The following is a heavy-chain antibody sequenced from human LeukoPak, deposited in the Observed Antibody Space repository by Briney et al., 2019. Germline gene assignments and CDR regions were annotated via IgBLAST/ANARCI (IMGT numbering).Heavy chain of an antibody. Sequence: PGGSLRLSCAASGFTFSSYGMHWVRQAPGKGLEWVAVISYDGSNKYYADSVKGRFTISRDNSKNTLYLQMNSLRAEDTAVYYCASGRWYFDYWGQGTLVTVSS. CDR2: ISYDGSNK. D-gene: IGHD3-16*01. J-gene: IGHJ4*02. V-gene: IGHV3-30*03. CDR3: ASGRWYFDY. CDR1: GFTFSSYG.